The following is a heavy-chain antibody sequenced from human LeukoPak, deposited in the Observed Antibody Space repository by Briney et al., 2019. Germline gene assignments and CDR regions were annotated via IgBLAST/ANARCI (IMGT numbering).Heavy chain of an antibody. D-gene: IGHD3-10*01. CDR1: GFTFSSYS. V-gene: IGHV3-21*01. J-gene: IGHJ4*02. CDR2: ISSDSNYI. CDR3: ARAPDYYGSGSQNDY. Sequence: GGSLRLSCAASGFTFSSYSMNWVRQAPGKGLEWVSSISSDSNYIYYADSVKGRFTISRDNAKNSLYLQMNSLRAEDTAVYYCARAPDYYGSGSQNDYWGQGTLVTVSS.